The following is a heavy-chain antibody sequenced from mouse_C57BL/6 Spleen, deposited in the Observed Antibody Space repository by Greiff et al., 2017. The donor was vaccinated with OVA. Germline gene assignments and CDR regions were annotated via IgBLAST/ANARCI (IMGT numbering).Heavy chain of an antibody. CDR2: IDPSASYT. CDR1: GYTFTSYW. Sequence: QVQLQQPGAELVMPGASVKLSCKASGYTFTSYWMHWVQQRPGKGLEWIGEIDPSASYTNYNQNFKGKSTLTVDKSSSTACMQLSSLTSEDSAVYYCARRGAYSNYEFAYWGQGTLVTVAA. V-gene: IGHV1-69*01. CDR3: ARRGAYSNYEFAY. J-gene: IGHJ3*01. D-gene: IGHD2-5*01.